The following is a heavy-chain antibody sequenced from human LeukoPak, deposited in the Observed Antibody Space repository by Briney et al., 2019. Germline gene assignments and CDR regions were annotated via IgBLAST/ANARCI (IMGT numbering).Heavy chain of an antibody. CDR3: AIAANNRRYYYYMDV. V-gene: IGHV1-8*03. CDR1: GYTFTSYD. D-gene: IGHD1/OR15-1a*01. CDR2: MNPNSGNT. Sequence: GASVKVSCKASGYTFTSYDINWVRQATGQGLEWMGWMNPNSGNTGYAQKFQGRVTISRNTSISTAYMELSSLRSEDTAVYYCAIAANNRRYYYYMDVWGKGTTVTVSS. J-gene: IGHJ6*03.